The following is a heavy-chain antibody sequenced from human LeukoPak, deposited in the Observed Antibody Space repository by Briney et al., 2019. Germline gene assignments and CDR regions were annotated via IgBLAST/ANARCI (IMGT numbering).Heavy chain of an antibody. CDR2: IIPIFGTA. V-gene: IGHV1-69*06. Sequence: GASVTVSCKASGGTFSSYAISWVRQAPGQGLEWMGEIIPIFGTANYAQKFQGRVTITADKSTSTAYMELSSLRSEDTAVYYCATSIAAAGTTRLGFDPWGQGTLVTVSS. CDR1: GGTFSSYA. J-gene: IGHJ5*02. CDR3: ATSIAAAGTTRLGFDP. D-gene: IGHD6-13*01.